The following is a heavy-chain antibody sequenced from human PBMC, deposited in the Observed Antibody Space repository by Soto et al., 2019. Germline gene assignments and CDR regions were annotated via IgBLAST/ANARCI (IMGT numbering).Heavy chain of an antibody. D-gene: IGHD1-26*01. CDR2: IYYSGST. CDR3: ARAFTTRGSYWFIWFDP. Sequence: PSETLSLTCTVSGGSISSSSYYWGWIRQPPGKGLEWIGSIYYSGSTYYNPSLKSRVTISVDTSKNQFSLKLSSVTAADTAVYYCARAFTTRGSYWFIWFDPWAQGTLVTVS. J-gene: IGHJ5*02. CDR1: GGSISSSSYY. V-gene: IGHV4-39*07.